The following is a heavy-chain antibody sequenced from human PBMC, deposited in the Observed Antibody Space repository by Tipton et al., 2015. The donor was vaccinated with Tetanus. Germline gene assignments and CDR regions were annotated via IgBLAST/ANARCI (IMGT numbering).Heavy chain of an antibody. CDR3: ARMQRYGMDV. CDR1: GGSFSGYF. CDR2: INHSGST. V-gene: IGHV4-34*01. J-gene: IGHJ6*02. D-gene: IGHD6-25*01. Sequence: TLSLTCAVYGGSFSGYFWSWIRQPPGKGLEWIGEINHSGSTNYNPSLKSRVTMSVDTSKNQFSLKLSSVTAADTAVYYCARMQRYGMDVWGHGTTVTVSS.